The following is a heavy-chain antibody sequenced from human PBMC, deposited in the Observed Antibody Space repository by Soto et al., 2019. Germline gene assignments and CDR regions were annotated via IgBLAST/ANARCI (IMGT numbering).Heavy chain of an antibody. CDR1: GGSISSSSYY. CDR2: IYYSGST. Sequence: PSETLSLTCTVSGGSISSSSYYWGWIRQPPGKGLEWIGSIYYSGSTYYNPSLKSRVTISVDTSKNQFSLKLSSVTAADTAVYYCARRPVMTGSCWCYSDHRDAFYISSRRTMVIVSS. D-gene: IGHD6-19*01. V-gene: IGHV4-39*01. J-gene: IGHJ3*02. CDR3: ARRPVMTGSCWCYSDHRDAFYI.